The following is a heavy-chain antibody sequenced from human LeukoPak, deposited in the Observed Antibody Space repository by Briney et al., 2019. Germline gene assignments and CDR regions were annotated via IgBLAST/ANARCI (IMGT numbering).Heavy chain of an antibody. D-gene: IGHD2-15*01. Sequence: ASVKVSCTASGYTFTSYDINWVRQATGQGLEWMGWMNPNSGNTGYAQKFQGGVTMTRNTSISTAYMELSSLRSEDTAVYYCARGVAMTPQFDYWGQGTLVTVSS. V-gene: IGHV1-8*01. J-gene: IGHJ4*02. CDR3: ARGVAMTPQFDY. CDR2: MNPNSGNT. CDR1: GYTFTSYD.